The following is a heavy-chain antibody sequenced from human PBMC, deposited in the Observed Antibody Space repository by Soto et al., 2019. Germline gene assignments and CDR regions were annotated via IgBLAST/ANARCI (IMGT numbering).Heavy chain of an antibody. Sequence: EVQLVESGGGLVQPGGSQRLSCAASGFTFSSYWMHWVRQAPGKGLVWVSRINSDGSSTSYADSVKGRFTISRDNAKNTLYLQINSLRAEDTAVYYCARDQGYCSGGSCYVAGYWGQGTLVTVSS. CDR2: INSDGSST. CDR1: GFTFSSYW. D-gene: IGHD2-15*01. CDR3: ARDQGYCSGGSCYVAGY. V-gene: IGHV3-74*01. J-gene: IGHJ4*02.